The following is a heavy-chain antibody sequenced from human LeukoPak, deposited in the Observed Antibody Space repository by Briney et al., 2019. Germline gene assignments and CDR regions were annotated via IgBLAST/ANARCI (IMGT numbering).Heavy chain of an antibody. V-gene: IGHV1-46*01. J-gene: IGHJ4*02. Sequence: ASVKVSCKASGYTFTSYYMHWVRQAPGQGLEWMGIINPSGGSTSYAQKFQGIVTMTRDTSTSTVYMELSSLRSEDTAVYYCAKDRIKDGYNDYWGQGILVTVSS. CDR3: AKDRIKDGYNDY. D-gene: IGHD5-24*01. CDR1: GYTFTSYY. CDR2: INPSGGST.